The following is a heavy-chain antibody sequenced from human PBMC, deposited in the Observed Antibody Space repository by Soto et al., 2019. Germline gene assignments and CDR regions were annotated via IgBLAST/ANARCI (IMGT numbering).Heavy chain of an antibody. CDR1: GFTFSSYA. CDR2: IWYDGSNK. D-gene: IGHD3-10*01. CDR3: ARAYGDWRYFDY. Sequence: PEGSLRLSCAASGFTFSSYAMHWVRQAPGKGPEWLAVIWYDGSNKYYADSVKGRFTISRDNSRNTLYMQMNSLRVEDTAVYYCARAYGDWRYFDYWGRGTLVTVSS. J-gene: IGHJ4*02. V-gene: IGHV3-33*01.